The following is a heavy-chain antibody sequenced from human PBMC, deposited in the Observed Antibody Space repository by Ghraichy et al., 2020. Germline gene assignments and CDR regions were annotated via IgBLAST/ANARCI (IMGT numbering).Heavy chain of an antibody. CDR1: GGSFSGYY. V-gene: IGHV4-34*01. D-gene: IGHD7-27*01. Sequence: SETLSLTCAVYGGSFSGYYWSWIRQPPGKGLEWIGEINHSGSTNYNPSLKSRVTISVDTSKNQFSLKLSSVTAADTAVYYCASKNPNWGSSPLDYWGQGTLVTVSS. CDR3: ASKNPNWGSSPLDY. CDR2: INHSGST. J-gene: IGHJ4*02.